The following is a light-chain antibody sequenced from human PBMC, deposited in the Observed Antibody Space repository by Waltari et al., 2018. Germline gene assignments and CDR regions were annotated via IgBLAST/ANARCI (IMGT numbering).Light chain of an antibody. Sequence: EIVLTQSPATLSLSPGEIATLSCRASQRVDDQLAWYQQKPGQAPRLLIYDASNRATGIPSRFSGSGSGTDFTLTISSLEPEDFAVYYCQQRSSWPLTFGGVTKVEIK. J-gene: IGKJ4*01. V-gene: IGKV3-11*01. CDR3: QQRSSWPLT. CDR1: QRVDDQ. CDR2: DAS.